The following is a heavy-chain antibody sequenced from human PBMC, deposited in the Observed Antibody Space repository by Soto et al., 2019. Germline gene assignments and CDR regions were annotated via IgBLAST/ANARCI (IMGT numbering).Heavy chain of an antibody. D-gene: IGHD2-21*01. CDR2: INSDGSIT. J-gene: IGHJ6*02. CDR3: ARRDQIAYYYGMDV. CDR1: AFTFSSYW. Sequence: EVQLVESGGGLVQPGGSQRLSCAASAFTFSSYWVNWVRQAPGKGPVWVARINSDGSITGYADSVKGRFTISRDNAKNTLYLQMNSLSAEDTAVYYCARRDQIAYYYGMDVWGQGTTVTVSS. V-gene: IGHV3-74*01.